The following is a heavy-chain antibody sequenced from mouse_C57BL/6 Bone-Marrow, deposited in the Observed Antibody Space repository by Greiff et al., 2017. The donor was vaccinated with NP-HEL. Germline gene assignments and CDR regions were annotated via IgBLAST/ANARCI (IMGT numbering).Heavy chain of an antibody. CDR2: ISYDGSN. D-gene: IGHD1-1*01. V-gene: IGHV3-6*01. Sequence: EVKLQESGPGLVKPSQSLSLTCSVTGYSITSGYYWNWIRQFPGNKLEWMGYISYDGSNNCNPSLKNRISITRDTSKNQFFLKLNSVTTEDTATYYCAREVLAYFDVWGTGTTVTVSS. CDR3: AREVLAYFDV. J-gene: IGHJ1*03. CDR1: GYSITSGYY.